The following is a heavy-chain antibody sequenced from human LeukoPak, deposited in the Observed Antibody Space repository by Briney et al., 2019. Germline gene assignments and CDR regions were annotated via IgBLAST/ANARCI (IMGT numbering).Heavy chain of an antibody. D-gene: IGHD1-26*01. CDR1: GFTFSSYG. J-gene: IGHJ4*02. V-gene: IGHV3-30*18. CDR2: ISYDGSNK. Sequence: GGSLRLSCAASGFTFSSYGVHWVRQAPGKGLEWVAVISYDGSNKYYADSVKGRFTISRDNSKNTLYLQMNSLRAEDTAVYYCAKDVKVGAHYFDYWGQGTLVTVSS. CDR3: AKDVKVGAHYFDY.